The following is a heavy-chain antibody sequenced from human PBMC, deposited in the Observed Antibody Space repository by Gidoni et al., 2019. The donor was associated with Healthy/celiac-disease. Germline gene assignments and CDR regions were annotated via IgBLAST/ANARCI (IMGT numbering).Heavy chain of an antibody. Sequence: QVQLVESGGGVVQPGRSLRLSCSASGFTFCSYGMHWVRQAPGKGLEWVADKWYEGSNKYYADAVKGRVTISRDNSKNTLYLQMKSLRAEDTAVYYWAREDQGAKGLLWFGELLDYWGQGNLVTVSS. V-gene: IGHV3-33*01. CDR2: KWYEGSNK. CDR3: AREDQGAKGLLWFGELLDY. CDR1: GFTFCSYG. J-gene: IGHJ4*02. D-gene: IGHD3-10*01.